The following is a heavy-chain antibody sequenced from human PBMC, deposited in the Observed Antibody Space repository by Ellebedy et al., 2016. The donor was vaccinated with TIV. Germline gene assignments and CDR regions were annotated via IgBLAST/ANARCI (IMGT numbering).Heavy chain of an antibody. CDR1: GFTFSDSV. Sequence: GGSLRLXXVGFGFTFSDSVMHWVRQDPGKGLDWVAGISVDGRAVHYPDSAKGRFTIPRDNAQDAVYLQMNSLRLEDTAVYYCVRGWYSSGHCDVFAMWGQGTIVTVSS. CDR2: ISVDGRAV. V-gene: IGHV3-30*03. CDR3: VRGWYSSGHCDVFAM. D-gene: IGHD6-19*01. J-gene: IGHJ3*02.